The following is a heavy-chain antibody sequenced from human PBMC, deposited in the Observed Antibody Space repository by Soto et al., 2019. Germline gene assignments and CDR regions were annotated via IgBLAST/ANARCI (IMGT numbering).Heavy chain of an antibody. Sequence: GGSLRLSCAASGFTFSSYAMSWVRQAPGKGLEWVSAISGSGGSTYYADSVKGRFTISRDNSKNTLYLQMNSLRAEDTAVYYCAKDLRRGSGSYYNNWFDPWGQGTLVTVSS. CDR3: AKDLRRGSGSYYNNWFDP. V-gene: IGHV3-23*01. D-gene: IGHD3-10*01. J-gene: IGHJ5*02. CDR1: GFTFSSYA. CDR2: ISGSGGST.